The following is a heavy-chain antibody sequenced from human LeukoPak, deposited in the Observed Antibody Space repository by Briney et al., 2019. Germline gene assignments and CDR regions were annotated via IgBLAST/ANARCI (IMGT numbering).Heavy chain of an antibody. CDR2: IYHSGST. D-gene: IGHD3-10*01. V-gene: IGHV4-59*12. J-gene: IGHJ4*02. CDR1: GGSISSYY. CDR3: ARGRATGPLHYFDY. Sequence: SETLSLTCTVSGGSISSYYWSWIRQPPGKGLEWIGYIYHSGSTYYNPSLKSRVTISVDRSKNQFSLKLSSVTAADTAVYYCARGRATGPLHYFDYWGQGTLVTVSS.